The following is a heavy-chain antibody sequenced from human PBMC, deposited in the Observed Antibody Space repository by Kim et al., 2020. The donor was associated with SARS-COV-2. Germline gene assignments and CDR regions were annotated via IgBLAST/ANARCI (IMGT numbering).Heavy chain of an antibody. CDR2: IKRKTNGGTA. Sequence: GGSLRLSCAASGFTFSDAWMHWVRQAPGKGLEWVGRIKRKTNGGTADYAAPLKGRFSISRDDSRNMLYLQMSRLETEDTAVYYCATEGYGGNPDYWGQGT. J-gene: IGHJ4*02. CDR3: ATEGYGGNPDY. V-gene: IGHV3-15*01. D-gene: IGHD4-17*01. CDR1: GFTFSDAW.